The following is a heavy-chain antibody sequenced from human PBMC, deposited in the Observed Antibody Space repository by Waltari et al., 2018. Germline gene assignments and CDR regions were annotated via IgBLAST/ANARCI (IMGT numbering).Heavy chain of an antibody. Sequence: SVKGRFTIARDNGKNSLYLQMNSLRAEDTAVYYCARDLLVTTDQPTNYFAPWGQGTLVTVSS. V-gene: IGHV3-21*01. J-gene: IGHJ5*02. CDR3: ARDLLVTTDQPTNYFAP. D-gene: IGHD4-17*01.